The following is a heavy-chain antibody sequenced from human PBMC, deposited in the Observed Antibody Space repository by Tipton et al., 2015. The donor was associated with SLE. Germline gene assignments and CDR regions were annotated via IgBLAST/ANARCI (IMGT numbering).Heavy chain of an antibody. V-gene: IGHV4-59*04. D-gene: IGHD5-18*01. CDR3: ASRLGYRFDY. CDR2: VYYTGST. Sequence: TLSLTCNVSDGSITGHYWNWFRQPPGKGLEWIGSVYYTGSTYYNPSLKSRVTMSVDTTKNQFSLKLASVTAADTALYYCASRLGYRFDYWGQGALVTVSS. J-gene: IGHJ4*02. CDR1: DGSITGHY.